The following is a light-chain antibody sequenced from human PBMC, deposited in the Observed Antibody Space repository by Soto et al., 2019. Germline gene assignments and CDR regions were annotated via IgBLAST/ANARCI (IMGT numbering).Light chain of an antibody. Sequence: EIVMTQSPATLSVSPGERATLSCRASQSVSSNLAWYQQKPGQAPMLLIYGASIRATGIPARFRGSGSGTEFTLTISSLQSEDFAVYYCQHYNNWPPWVTFGTGTKVDIK. V-gene: IGKV3D-15*01. CDR1: QSVSSN. J-gene: IGKJ3*01. CDR2: GAS. CDR3: QHYNNWPPWVT.